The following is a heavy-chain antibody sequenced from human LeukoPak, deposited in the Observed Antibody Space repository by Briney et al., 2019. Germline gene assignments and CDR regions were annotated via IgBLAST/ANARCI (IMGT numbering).Heavy chain of an antibody. CDR1: GYTFGNYD. J-gene: IGHJ6*03. D-gene: IGHD2-21*02. CDR2: MNPNNGNR. Sequence: ASVKVSCKASGYTFGNYDINWVRQATGQGLEWMGWMNPNNGNRGFAQKFQGRVAFSRNTSINTAYIELSSLRSEDTAVYFCARGVDYCGGDNYYYMDVWGKGTTVIVSS. CDR3: ARGVDYCGGDNYYYMDV. V-gene: IGHV1-8*03.